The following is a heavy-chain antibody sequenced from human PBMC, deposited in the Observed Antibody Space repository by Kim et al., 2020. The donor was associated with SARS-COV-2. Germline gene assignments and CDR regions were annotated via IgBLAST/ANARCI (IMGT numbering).Heavy chain of an antibody. Sequence: GGSLRLSCAVSRFTFNNYWINWVRHAPGKGLVWVSRISSDGSITNYADSVKGRFTMSRDNAENTLYLQMNSLRAEATAVYYCARGFFGDGFDVWGQGTTVTV. V-gene: IGHV3-74*01. D-gene: IGHD3-10*01. CDR2: ISSDGSIT. CDR3: ARGFFGDGFDV. CDR1: RFTFNNYW. J-gene: IGHJ6*02.